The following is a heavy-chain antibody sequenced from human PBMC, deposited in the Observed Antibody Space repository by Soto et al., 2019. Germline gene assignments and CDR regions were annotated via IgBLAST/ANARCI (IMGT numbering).Heavy chain of an antibody. J-gene: IGHJ3*02. CDR3: ARSRRDYYGSGSYYLGPDPADAFDI. V-gene: IGHV2-26*01. CDR2: IFSNDEK. Sequence: QVTLKESGPVLVKPTETLTLTCTVSGFSLSNARMGVSWIRQPPGKALEWLAHIFSNDEKSYSTSLKSRLTISKDTSKSQVVLTMTNMDPVDTATYYCARSRRDYYGSGSYYLGPDPADAFDIWGQGTMVTVSS. D-gene: IGHD3-10*01. CDR1: GFSLSNARMG.